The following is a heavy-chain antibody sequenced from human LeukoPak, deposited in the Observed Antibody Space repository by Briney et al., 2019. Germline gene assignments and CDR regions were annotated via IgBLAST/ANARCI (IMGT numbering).Heavy chain of an antibody. D-gene: IGHD2-15*01. Sequence: SETLSLTCTVSGGSITTDYWSWIRQPPGKGLEWIGYIYSSGRTNYNPSVKSRVTISVDTSKNQFSLKLSSVTAADTAIYYCARSYCSGGSCWVYFDYWGQGTLVTVSS. V-gene: IGHV4-4*09. CDR1: GGSITTDY. J-gene: IGHJ4*02. CDR2: IYSSGRT. CDR3: ARSYCSGGSCWVYFDY.